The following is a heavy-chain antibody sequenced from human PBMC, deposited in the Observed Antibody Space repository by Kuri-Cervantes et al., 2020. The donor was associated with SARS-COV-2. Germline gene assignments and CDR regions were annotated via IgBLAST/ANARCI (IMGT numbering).Heavy chain of an antibody. J-gene: IGHJ4*02. Sequence: SVKVSCKVSGYTLTELSMHWVRQAPGQGLEWMGGIIPIFGTANYAQKFQGGVTITADESTSTAYMELSSLRSEDTAVYYCARDESGSGTLVTQWYWGQGTLVTVSS. CDR1: GYTLTELS. D-gene: IGHD1-14*01. CDR2: IIPIFGTA. V-gene: IGHV1-69*13. CDR3: ARDESGSGTLVTQWY.